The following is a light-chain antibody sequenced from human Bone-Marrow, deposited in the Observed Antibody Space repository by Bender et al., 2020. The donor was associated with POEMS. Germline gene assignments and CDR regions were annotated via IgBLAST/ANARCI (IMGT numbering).Light chain of an antibody. CDR1: TGDVGYYNY. CDR3: SSYASSGTYVL. CDR2: DVI. V-gene: IGLV2-14*03. J-gene: IGLJ2*01. Sequence: QSALTQPASVSGSPGQSITISCTGTTGDVGYYNYVSWYQHHPGKAPKLMIYDVINRPSGISNRFSGSKSGNTASLTISGLQADDEADYYCSSYASSGTYVLFGGGTKLTVL.